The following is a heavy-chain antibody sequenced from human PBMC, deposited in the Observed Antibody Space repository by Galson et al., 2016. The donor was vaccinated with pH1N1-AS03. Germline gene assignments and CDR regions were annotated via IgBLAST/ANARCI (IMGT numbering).Heavy chain of an antibody. CDR2: IIPVSGTT. CDR1: GDTFSSYV. Sequence: KGSGDTFSSYVISWVRQAPGQGLEWLGGIIPVSGTTNYGQKFQGRFTITADKSTTAAFMELTSLRYGDTAVYYCAIGEWFGELAYYYYYGIAGWGQGTTVTVSS. J-gene: IGHJ6*02. V-gene: IGHV1-69*06. D-gene: IGHD3-10*01. CDR3: AIGEWFGELAYYYYYGIAG.